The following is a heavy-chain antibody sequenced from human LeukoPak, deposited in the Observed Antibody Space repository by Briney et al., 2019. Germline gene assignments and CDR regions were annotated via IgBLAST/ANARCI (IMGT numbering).Heavy chain of an antibody. Sequence: GGSLRVSCAASGFTFSSYAMSWVRQAPGKGLEWVLTITTSGDSTYYADSVKGRFTISRDNSKNTLYLQMNSLRAEDTAVYYCAKALSGTXAGNFDYWGQGTLVTVSS. J-gene: IGHJ4*02. CDR3: AKALSGTXAGNFDY. V-gene: IGHV3-23*01. CDR1: GFTFSSYA. CDR2: ITTSGDST. D-gene: IGHD1-1*01.